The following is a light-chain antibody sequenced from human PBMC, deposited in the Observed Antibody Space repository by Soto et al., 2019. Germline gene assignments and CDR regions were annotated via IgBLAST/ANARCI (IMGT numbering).Light chain of an antibody. Sequence: DIQMTQSPSTLSASVGDRVTITCRASQSISSWLAWYQQKPGKAPKLLIYKASSLESGVPSRFSGSGSGTDFTLTISSLQPEDFATYYCQQSYSTLSITFGQGTRLENK. CDR2: KAS. CDR3: QQSYSTLSIT. V-gene: IGKV1-5*03. J-gene: IGKJ5*01. CDR1: QSISSW.